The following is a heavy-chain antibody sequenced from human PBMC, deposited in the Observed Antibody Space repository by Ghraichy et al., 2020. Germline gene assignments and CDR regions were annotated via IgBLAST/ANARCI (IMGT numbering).Heavy chain of an antibody. CDR2: IIPIFGTP. Sequence: VKVSCKASGGNFSRYAISWVRQAPGQGLEWMGGIIPIFGTPKYAQKFQGRVTITADESTSTAYMELSSLRSEDTAVYYCARAPPTRYDFWSGFYSFDYWGQGTLVTVSS. CDR1: GGNFSRYA. D-gene: IGHD3-3*01. CDR3: ARAPPTRYDFWSGFYSFDY. V-gene: IGHV1-69*13. J-gene: IGHJ4*02.